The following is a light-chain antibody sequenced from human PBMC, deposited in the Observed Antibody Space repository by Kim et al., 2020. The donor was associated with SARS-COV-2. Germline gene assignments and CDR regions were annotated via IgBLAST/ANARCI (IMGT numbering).Light chain of an antibody. Sequence: ASVGDRVTITCRASQDISDCLAWYQQKPGKAPRLLIYRASSLESGVPSKFSGSGSGTEFSLTISSLQPDDFATYYCQQYKSKSWTFGQGTKVDIK. CDR1: QDISDC. CDR3: QQYKSKSWT. V-gene: IGKV1-5*03. CDR2: RAS. J-gene: IGKJ1*01.